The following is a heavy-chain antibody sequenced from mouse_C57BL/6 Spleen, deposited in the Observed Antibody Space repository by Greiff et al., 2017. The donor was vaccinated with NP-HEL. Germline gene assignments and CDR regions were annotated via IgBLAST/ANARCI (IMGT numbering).Heavy chain of an antibody. CDR2: IDPEDGET. J-gene: IGHJ1*03. D-gene: IGHD2-14*01. CDR3: AGIYYRNYGYFEV. Sequence: VQLQQSGAELVKPGASVKLSCTASGFNITDYYMHWVKQRTEQGLEWIGRIDPEDGETKYAPKFQGKATMTADTSSNTAYLQLSSLTSEDTAVYDGAGIYYRNYGYFEVGGTGTTVTVAS. CDR1: GFNITDYY. V-gene: IGHV14-2*01.